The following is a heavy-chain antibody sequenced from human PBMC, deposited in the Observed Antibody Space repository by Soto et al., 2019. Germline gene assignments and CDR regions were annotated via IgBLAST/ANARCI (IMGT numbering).Heavy chain of an antibody. CDR2: INHSGST. J-gene: IGHJ3*02. Sequence: QVQLQQWGAGLLKPSETLSLTCAVYGGSFSGYYWSWIRQPPGKGLEWIGEINHSGSTNYNPSLKSRVTISVDTSKNQFSLKLSSVTAADTAVYYCASSDAVDPRFYDYIWGSYRYYAFDIWGQGTMVTVSS. D-gene: IGHD3-16*02. CDR3: ASSDAVDPRFYDYIWGSYRYYAFDI. CDR1: GGSFSGYY. V-gene: IGHV4-34*01.